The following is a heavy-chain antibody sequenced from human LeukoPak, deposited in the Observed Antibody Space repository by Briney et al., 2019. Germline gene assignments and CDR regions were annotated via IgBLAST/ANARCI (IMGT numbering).Heavy chain of an antibody. CDR2: IWYDGSNK. V-gene: IGHV3-33*01. CDR3: ARDLGLLWFGEFAKFDP. Sequence: GRSLRLSCAASGFTFSSYDMHWVRQAPGKGLEWVAVIWYDGSNKYYADSVKGRFTISRDNSKNTLYLQMNSLRAEDTAVYYCARDLGLLWFGEFAKFDPWGQGTLVTVSS. CDR1: GFTFSSYD. D-gene: IGHD3-10*01. J-gene: IGHJ5*02.